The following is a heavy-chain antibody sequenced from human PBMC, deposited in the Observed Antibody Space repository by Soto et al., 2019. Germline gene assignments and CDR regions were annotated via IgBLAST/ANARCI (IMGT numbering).Heavy chain of an antibody. D-gene: IGHD2-21*01. Sequence: QVQLVESGGGLVKPGGSLRLSCAASGFTFSDYYMNWIRQAPGKGLEWVSYISSSGTTIYYADSVKGRFTISRDNAKNSLFLQMNSLRAADTALYYCARGHSIFYGMDVWGQGTTVNVSS. CDR3: ARGHSIFYGMDV. V-gene: IGHV3-11*01. J-gene: IGHJ6*02. CDR2: ISSSGTTI. CDR1: GFTFSDYY.